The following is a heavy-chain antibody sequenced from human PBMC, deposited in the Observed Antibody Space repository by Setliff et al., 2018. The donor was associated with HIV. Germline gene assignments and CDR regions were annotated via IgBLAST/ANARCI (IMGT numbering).Heavy chain of an antibody. Sequence: GGSLRLSCTASGFTFSTYAMTWVRQAPGEGLEWVSTISNSDGRTNYAASVKGRFTISRDTSKDTLYLQMNSLRAEDTAVYYCARVVGVAPYYYMDVWGKGTTVTVSS. D-gene: IGHD2-15*01. CDR3: ARVVGVAPYYYMDV. J-gene: IGHJ6*03. CDR2: ISNSDGRT. CDR1: GFTFSTYA. V-gene: IGHV3-23*01.